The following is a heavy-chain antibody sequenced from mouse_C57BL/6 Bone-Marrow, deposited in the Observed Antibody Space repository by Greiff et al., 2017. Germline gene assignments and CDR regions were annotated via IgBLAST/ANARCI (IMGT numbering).Heavy chain of an antibody. CDR1: GFTFSNYW. CDR3: TEMGY. V-gene: IGHV6-3*01. D-gene: IGHD2-3*01. Sequence: DVQVEESGGGLVQPGGSMTLSCVASGFTFSNYWIGCVRPSPARGLEWVAQFRLKSDNYASHYAESVKGWFTISRDDAKISVYLQRNNLRAEDTGIYYCTEMGYWGQGTTLTVSS. CDR2: FRLKSDNYAS. J-gene: IGHJ2*01.